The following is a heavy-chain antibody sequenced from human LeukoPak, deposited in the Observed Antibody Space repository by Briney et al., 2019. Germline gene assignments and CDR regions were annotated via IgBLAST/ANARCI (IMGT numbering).Heavy chain of an antibody. D-gene: IGHD5-12*01. J-gene: IGHJ5*01. V-gene: IGHV4-39*01. Sequence: SETLSLTCTVSAGSFISSSHHWGWIRQSPGKGLEWIGTVYYGRTTYYNPSLDGRVTISLDTSANHFSLQLNSVTAAVTAAYYCVRHDGRGGATMGAFDSWGQGSLVTVSS. CDR1: AGSFISSSHH. CDR2: VYYGRTT. CDR3: VRHDGRGGATMGAFDS.